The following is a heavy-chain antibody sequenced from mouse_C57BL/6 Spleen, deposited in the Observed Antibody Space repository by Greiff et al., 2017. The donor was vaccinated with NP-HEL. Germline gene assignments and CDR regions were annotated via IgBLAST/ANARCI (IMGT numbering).Heavy chain of an antibody. J-gene: IGHJ3*01. V-gene: IGHV5-4*01. CDR3: AKAPITTVVAPVAY. CDR2: ISDGGSYT. CDR1: GFTFSSYA. D-gene: IGHD1-1*01. Sequence: EVQWVESGGGLVKPGGSLKLSCAASGFTFSSYAMSWVRQTPEKRLEWVATISDGGSYTYYPDNVKGRFTISRDNAKNNLYLQMSHLKSEDTAMYYCAKAPITTVVAPVAYWGQGTLVTVSA.